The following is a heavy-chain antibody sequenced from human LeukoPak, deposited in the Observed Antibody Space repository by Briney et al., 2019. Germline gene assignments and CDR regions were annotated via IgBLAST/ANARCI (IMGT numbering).Heavy chain of an antibody. Sequence: SETLSLTCTVSGGSISSYYWSWIRQSPVKGLEWIGFIYYSGSTNYNPSLKRRVTISVDTSKNQFSLKLSSVTAADTAVYYCARARRWNAAVEGWWFDPWGQGTLVTVSS. D-gene: IGHD1-1*01. CDR3: ARARRWNAAVEGWWFDP. J-gene: IGHJ5*02. CDR2: IYYSGST. CDR1: GGSISSYY. V-gene: IGHV4-59*01.